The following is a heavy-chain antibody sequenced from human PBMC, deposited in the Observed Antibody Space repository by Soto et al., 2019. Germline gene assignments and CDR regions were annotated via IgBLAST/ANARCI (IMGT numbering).Heavy chain of an antibody. V-gene: IGHV3-30-3*01. Sequence: QVQLVESVGGVVQPGRSLRLSCAASGFTFNNYAMHWVRQAPGKGLEWVAFISYDGSSKYYADSVTGRVTISRDNSRNIVYLQMNSLRAEDTAVYYCARGDGYIYGNTFDSWGQGNLVTVSS. J-gene: IGHJ4*02. CDR2: ISYDGSSK. CDR3: ARGDGYIYGNTFDS. CDR1: GFTFNNYA. D-gene: IGHD5-18*01.